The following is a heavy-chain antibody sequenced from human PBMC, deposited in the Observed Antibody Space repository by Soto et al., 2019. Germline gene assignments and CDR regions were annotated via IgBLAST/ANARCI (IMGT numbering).Heavy chain of an antibody. V-gene: IGHV4-34*01. J-gene: IGHJ5*02. CDR2: NNHSGST. D-gene: IGHD3-10*01. CDR3: ARGRMVRGVIIPYNWFDP. CDR1: GGSFSGYY. Sequence: QVQLQQWGAGLLKPSETLSLTCAVYGGSFSGYYWSWIRQPPGKGLEWIGENNHSGSTNYNPSLKSRVNLSVDTSKNPFSLKLSSVTAADTAVYYCARGRMVRGVIIPYNWFDPWGQGTLVTVSS.